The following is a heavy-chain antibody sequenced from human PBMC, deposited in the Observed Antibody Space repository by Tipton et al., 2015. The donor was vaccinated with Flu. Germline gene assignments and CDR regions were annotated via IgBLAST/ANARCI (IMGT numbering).Heavy chain of an antibody. CDR2: VYYSGTA. J-gene: IGHJ4*02. CDR3: ARAGAHGYTLVQDS. CDR1: GGSVRSGSYS. D-gene: IGHD5-24*01. V-gene: IGHV4-61*03. Sequence: TLSLTCTVSGGSVRSGSYSWSWIRQPPGKGLEWIGYVYYSGTAKYNPSLTGRVTISVDTSENSFSLKLTAVTAADTAVYYCARAGAHGYTLVQDSWGQGALVTVSS.